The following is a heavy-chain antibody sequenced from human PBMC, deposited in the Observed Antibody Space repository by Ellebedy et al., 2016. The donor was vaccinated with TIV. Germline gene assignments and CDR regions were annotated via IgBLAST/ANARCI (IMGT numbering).Heavy chain of an antibody. J-gene: IGHJ4*02. Sequence: GESLKISCAASGFAFSSYWMHWVRQAPGKGLVWVSLINSDGSSTNYADSVKGRFTISRDNAKNTLYLQMNSLRAEDTAVYYCARGPWPNLADYWGQGTLVTVSS. CDR3: ARGPWPNLADY. CDR2: INSDGSST. D-gene: IGHD3-16*01. CDR1: GFAFSSYW. V-gene: IGHV3-74*01.